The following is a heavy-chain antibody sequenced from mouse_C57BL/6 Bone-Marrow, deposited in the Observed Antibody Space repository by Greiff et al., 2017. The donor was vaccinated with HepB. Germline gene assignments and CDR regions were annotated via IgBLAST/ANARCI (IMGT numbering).Heavy chain of an antibody. D-gene: IGHD2-4*01. Sequence: DVQLVESGEGLVKPGGSLKLSCAASGFTFSSYSMSWVRQTPEKRLEWVAYISSGGDYIYYADTVKGRFTISRDNARNTLYLQMSSLKSEYTAVYYYTRVPYDYDFDYWGEGTTLTVSS. CDR1: GFTFSSYS. J-gene: IGHJ2*01. CDR3: TRVPYDYDFDY. V-gene: IGHV5-9-1*02. CDR2: ISSGGDYI.